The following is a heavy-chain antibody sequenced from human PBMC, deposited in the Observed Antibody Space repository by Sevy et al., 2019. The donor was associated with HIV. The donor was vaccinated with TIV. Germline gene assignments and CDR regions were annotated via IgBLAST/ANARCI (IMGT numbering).Heavy chain of an antibody. CDR1: GYTFTRYY. CDR3: ARVESCGGDCYYSDY. Sequence: ASVKVSCKASGYTFTRYYIHWVRQAPGQGLECMGIINPSGGGTNYVQKFQGRVTITRDTSTSTVYMELSSLRSEDTAVYYCARVESCGGDCYYSDYWGQGTQVTVSS. CDR2: INPSGGGT. V-gene: IGHV1-46*01. D-gene: IGHD2-21*02. J-gene: IGHJ4*02.